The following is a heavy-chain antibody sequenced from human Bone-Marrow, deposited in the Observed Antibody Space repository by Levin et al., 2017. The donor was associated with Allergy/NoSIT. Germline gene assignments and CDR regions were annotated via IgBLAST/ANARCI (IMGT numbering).Heavy chain of an antibody. CDR2: ISGNSHYV. J-gene: IGHJ6*02. CDR3: ARSQGRSGWSYYYYGMDV. V-gene: IGHV3-21*06. D-gene: IGHD6-19*01. Sequence: GGSLRLSCRGSGFDFNTHDMNWVRQAPGQGLEWVSSISGNSHYVYYADSVKGRFSISRDKAKNSMFLHMNSLRVEDTAVYYCARSQGRSGWSYYYYGMDVWGRGTTLTVSS. CDR1: GFDFNTHD.